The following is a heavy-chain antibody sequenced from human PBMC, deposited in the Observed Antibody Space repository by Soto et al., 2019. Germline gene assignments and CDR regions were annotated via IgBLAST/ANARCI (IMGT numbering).Heavy chain of an antibody. CDR2: IKQDGSEK. V-gene: IGHV3-7*01. CDR3: SREVYRKYHYYVMDV. CDR1: GFTFSSYW. D-gene: IGHD5-18*01. Sequence: EVQLVESGGGLVQPGGSLRLSCAASGFTFSSYWMSWVRQAPGKGLEWVANIKQDGSEKYYVDSVKGRFTISRDNAKNSLYLQMNSLRAEDTAVYYCSREVYRKYHYYVMDVWGQGTTVTVSS. J-gene: IGHJ6*02.